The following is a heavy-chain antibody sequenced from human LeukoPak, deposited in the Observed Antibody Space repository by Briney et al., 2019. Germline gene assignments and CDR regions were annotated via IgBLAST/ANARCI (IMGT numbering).Heavy chain of an antibody. J-gene: IGHJ4*02. CDR1: GGSISSGGYY. CDR3: ARVDYGDLYYFDY. V-gene: IGHV4-31*03. D-gene: IGHD4-17*01. CDR2: IYYSGST. Sequence: SETLSLTCTVSGGSISSGGYYWSWIRQHPGKGLEWIGYIYYSGSTYYNPSLRSRLTISVDTSKNQFSLNLSSVTAADTAVYYCARVDYGDLYYFDYWGQGTLVTVSS.